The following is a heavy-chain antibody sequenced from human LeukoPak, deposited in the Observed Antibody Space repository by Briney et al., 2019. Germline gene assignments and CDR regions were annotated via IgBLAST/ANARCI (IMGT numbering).Heavy chain of an antibody. CDR2: IYYSGST. V-gene: IGHV4-59*08. CDR1: GGYISSYY. CDR3: AMRTGDTFDY. J-gene: IGHJ4*02. D-gene: IGHD7-27*01. Sequence: NTSETLSLTCTVSGGYISSYYWSWIRQPPGKGLGWIGYIYYSGSTNYNPSLKSRVTISVDTSKNQFSLKLSSVTAADTAVYYCAMRTGDTFDYWGQGTLVTVSS.